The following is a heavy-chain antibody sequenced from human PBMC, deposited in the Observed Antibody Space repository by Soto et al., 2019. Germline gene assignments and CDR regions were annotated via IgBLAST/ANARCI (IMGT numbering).Heavy chain of an antibody. CDR2: IYYSGST. J-gene: IGHJ6*02. V-gene: IGHV4-61*01. D-gene: IGHD2-2*01. Sequence: SETLSLTCTVSGGSVSSGSYYWSWIRQPPGKGLEWIGYIYYSGSTNYNPSLKSRVTISVDTSKNQFSLKLSSVTAADTAVYYCAREWRVVVPAAELLSVDYYYGMDVWGQGTTVTVSS. CDR3: AREWRVVVPAAELLSVDYYYGMDV. CDR1: GGSVSSGSYY.